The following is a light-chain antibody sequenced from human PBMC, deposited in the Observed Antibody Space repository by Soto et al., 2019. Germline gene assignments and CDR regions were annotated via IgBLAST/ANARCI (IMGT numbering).Light chain of an antibody. CDR3: SSYAGSNNLV. CDR2: EVS. CDR1: SSDVGGYNY. Sequence: QSVLTQPPSASGSPGQSVTISCTETSSDVGGYNYVSWYQQHPGKAPKLMIYEVSKRPSGVPDRFSGSKSGNTASLTVSGLQVEDEADYYCSSYAGSNNLVFGGGTKLTVL. J-gene: IGLJ2*01. V-gene: IGLV2-8*01.